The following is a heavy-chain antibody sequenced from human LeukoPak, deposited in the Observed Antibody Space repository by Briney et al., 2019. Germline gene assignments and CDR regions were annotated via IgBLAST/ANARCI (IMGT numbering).Heavy chain of an antibody. CDR2: IGGVGGST. Sequence: GGSLRLSCAASGFTFSSYAMHWVRQAPGKGLEWVSGIGGVGGSTYYADSVKGRFTISRDNSKNTLYLQMNSLRAEDTAVYYCASSASGWNNFDYWGQGTLVTVSS. V-gene: IGHV3-23*01. CDR3: ASSASGWNNFDY. J-gene: IGHJ4*02. D-gene: IGHD6-19*01. CDR1: GFTFSSYA.